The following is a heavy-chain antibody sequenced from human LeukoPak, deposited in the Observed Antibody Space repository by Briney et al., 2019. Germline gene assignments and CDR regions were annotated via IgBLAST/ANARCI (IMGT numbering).Heavy chain of an antibody. Sequence: SETLSLTCAVCGGSFSGYCWSWIRQPPGKGLEWIGEINHSGSTNYNPSLKSRVTISVDTSKNQFSLKLSSVTAADTAVYYCARGSSFNYIVVVVAATRGFDYWGQGTLVTVSS. CDR2: INHSGST. D-gene: IGHD2-15*01. CDR1: GGSFSGYC. CDR3: ARGSSFNYIVVVVAATRGFDY. V-gene: IGHV4-34*01. J-gene: IGHJ4*02.